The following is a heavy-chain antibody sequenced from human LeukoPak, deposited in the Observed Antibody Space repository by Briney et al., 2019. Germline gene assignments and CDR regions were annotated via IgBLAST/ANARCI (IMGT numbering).Heavy chain of an antibody. J-gene: IGHJ4*02. CDR3: ARGAYGSGSYRDGFDY. CDR2: INHSGST. D-gene: IGHD3-10*01. CDR1: GGSFSGYY. Sequence: SETLSLTCAVYGGSFSGYYWSWIRQPPGKGLEWIGEINHSGSTNYNPSLKSRVTISVDTSKNQFSLKLSSVTAADTAVYCCARGAYGSGSYRDGFDYWGQGTLVTVSS. V-gene: IGHV4-34*01.